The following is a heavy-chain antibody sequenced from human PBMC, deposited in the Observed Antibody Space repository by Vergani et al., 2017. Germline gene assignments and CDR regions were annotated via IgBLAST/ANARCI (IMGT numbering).Heavy chain of an antibody. CDR1: GYTFTSYD. CDR3: AKVRVAGLRWFDP. CDR2: INLNSGNK. D-gene: IGHD6-19*01. Sequence: QVQLVQSGAEVKKPGASVKVSCKASGYTFTSYDINWVRQATGQGIEGMGWINLNSGNKGYQQKFQGRVTMTRNTAISTAYMELCSLRSEDTAVYYCAKVRVAGLRWFDPWGQGTLVTVSS. J-gene: IGHJ5*02. V-gene: IGHV1-8*01.